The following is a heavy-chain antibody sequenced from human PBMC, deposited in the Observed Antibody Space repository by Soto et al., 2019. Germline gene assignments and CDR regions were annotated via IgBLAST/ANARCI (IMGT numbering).Heavy chain of an antibody. D-gene: IGHD5-12*01. Sequence: QVHLQQWGAGLLKPSETLSLTCAVYGESFIGYYWTWIRQPPGKGLEWIGEINHRGSANYNPSLKSRVTISVDTSNNQFSLKLSSVTAAGTSVYYCARTDIVTTNCLDPWGQGTLVTVSS. CDR2: INHRGSA. J-gene: IGHJ5*02. CDR1: GESFIGYY. CDR3: ARTDIVTTNCLDP. V-gene: IGHV4-34*02.